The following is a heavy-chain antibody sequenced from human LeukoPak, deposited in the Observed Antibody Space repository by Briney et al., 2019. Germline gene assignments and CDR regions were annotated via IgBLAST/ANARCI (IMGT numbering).Heavy chain of an antibody. V-gene: IGHV3-7*01. CDR1: GFTFSSYW. J-gene: IGHJ4*02. CDR2: IHQDGSVK. CDR3: ATKSFALEY. Sequence: GGSLRLSCAVSGFTFSSYWMTWVRQAPGKGLEWVANIHQDGSVKYYVDSVKGRFTISRDNATTSLYLQMNSLRAEDTAVYYCATKSFALEYWGRGTLVTVSS.